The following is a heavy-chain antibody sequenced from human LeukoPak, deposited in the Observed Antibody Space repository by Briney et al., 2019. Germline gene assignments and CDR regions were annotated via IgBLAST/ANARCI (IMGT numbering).Heavy chain of an antibody. J-gene: IGHJ5*02. CDR3: ARDKAPDSSLNWFDP. V-gene: IGHV3-7*01. CDR1: GFTFSSYW. CDR2: IKQDGSEK. D-gene: IGHD6-13*01. Sequence: GGSLRLSCAASGFTFSSYWMSWVRQAPGKGLEWVANIKQDGSEKYYVDSVKGRFTISRDNAKNSLYLQMNSLRVEDTAVYHCARDKAPDSSLNWFDPWGQGTLVTVSS.